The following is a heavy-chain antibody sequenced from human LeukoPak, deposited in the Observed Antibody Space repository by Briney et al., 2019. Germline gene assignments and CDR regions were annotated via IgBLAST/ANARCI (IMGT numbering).Heavy chain of an antibody. CDR1: GYTFTSYG. D-gene: IGHD3-3*01. V-gene: IGHV1-18*01. CDR2: ISAYNGNT. J-gene: IGHJ4*02. Sequence: ASVKVSCKASGYTFTSYGISWVRQAPGQGLEWMGWISAYNGNTNYAQKLQGRVTMTTDTSTSTAYMELRSLRSDDTAVYYCARELGILEWLLYLDYWGQGTLVTVSS. CDR3: ARELGILEWLLYLDY.